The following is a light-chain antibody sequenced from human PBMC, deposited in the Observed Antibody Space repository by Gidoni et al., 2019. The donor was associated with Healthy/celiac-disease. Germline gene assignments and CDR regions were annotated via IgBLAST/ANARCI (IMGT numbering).Light chain of an antibody. CDR1: QSVSSN. J-gene: IGKJ4*01. Sequence: PATRSVSPGERATLSCRASQSVSSNLAWYQQKPGQAPRLLIYGASTRATGIPARFSGSGSGTEFTLTISSLQSEDFAVYYCQQYNNWPLTFGGGTKVEIK. V-gene: IGKV3-15*01. CDR3: QQYNNWPLT. CDR2: GAS.